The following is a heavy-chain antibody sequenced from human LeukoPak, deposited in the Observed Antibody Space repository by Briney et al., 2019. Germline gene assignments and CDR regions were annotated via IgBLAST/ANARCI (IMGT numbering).Heavy chain of an antibody. CDR1: GFTLSSYN. CDR2: ISSSSTYI. CDR3: AKDHAPYRYLDC. J-gene: IGHJ4*02. Sequence: GGSLRLSCAASGFTLSSYNMNWVRQAPGKGLEWVSSISSSSTYIYYADSVKGRFTISGDNAKNSLYLQMNSLRAEDTAVYYCAKDHAPYRYLDCWGQGTLVTVSS. V-gene: IGHV3-21*04. D-gene: IGHD3-16*02.